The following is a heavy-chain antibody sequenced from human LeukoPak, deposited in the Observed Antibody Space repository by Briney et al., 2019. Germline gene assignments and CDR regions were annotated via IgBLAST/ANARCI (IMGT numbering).Heavy chain of an antibody. CDR3: ANSPMPRPYCGGDCYSSI. Sequence: VGSLRLSCAASGFNFGSYAIDWVRQAPGKGLEWVGDISYDGGYRSYAAPVRGRFTISRDNSKNTVYLQMNSLRAEDTAVYYCANSPMPRPYCGGDCYSSIWGQGTLVTVSS. D-gene: IGHD2-21*02. V-gene: IGHV3-30*04. CDR2: ISYDGGYR. CDR1: GFNFGSYA. J-gene: IGHJ4*02.